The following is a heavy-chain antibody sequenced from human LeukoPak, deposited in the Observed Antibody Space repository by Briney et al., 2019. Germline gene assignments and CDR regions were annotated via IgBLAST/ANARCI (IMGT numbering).Heavy chain of an antibody. CDR3: ARAQFTDTAIDY. V-gene: IGHV3-30-3*01. Sequence: PGGSLRLSCAASGFTFSSYAMHWVRQAPGKGLEWVAVISYDGSNKYYADSVKGRFTISRDNSKNTLYLQMNGLRAEDTAVYYCARAQFTDTAIDYWGQGTLVTVSS. D-gene: IGHD5-18*01. CDR2: ISYDGSNK. J-gene: IGHJ4*02. CDR1: GFTFSSYA.